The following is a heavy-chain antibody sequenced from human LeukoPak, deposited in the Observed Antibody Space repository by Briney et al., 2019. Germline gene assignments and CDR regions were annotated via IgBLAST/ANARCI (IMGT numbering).Heavy chain of an antibody. J-gene: IGHJ6*02. CDR1: GGSISSYY. V-gene: IGHV4-59*01. D-gene: IGHD5-24*01. Sequence: SETLSLTCTVSGGSISSYYWSWIRQPPGKGLEWIGYIYYSGSTNYNPSLKSRVTISVDTSKNQFSLKLSSVTAADTAVYYCARDRKMATIWNNYYYGMDVWGQGTTVTVSS. CDR3: ARDRKMATIWNNYYYGMDV. CDR2: IYYSGST.